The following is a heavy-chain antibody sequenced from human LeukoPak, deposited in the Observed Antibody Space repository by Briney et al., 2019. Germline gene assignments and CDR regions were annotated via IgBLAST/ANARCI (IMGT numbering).Heavy chain of an antibody. CDR1: GGSFSGYY. CDR3: ARVAVQSGSYYYHGMDV. V-gene: IGHV4-34*01. D-gene: IGHD3-10*01. J-gene: IGHJ6*02. Sequence: ASETLSLTCAVYGGSFSGYYWSWIRQPPGKGLEWIGEINHSGSTNYNPALKSRVTISVDTSKNQFSLKLSSVTAADTAVYYCARVAVQSGSYYYHGMDVWGQGTTVTVS. CDR2: INHSGST.